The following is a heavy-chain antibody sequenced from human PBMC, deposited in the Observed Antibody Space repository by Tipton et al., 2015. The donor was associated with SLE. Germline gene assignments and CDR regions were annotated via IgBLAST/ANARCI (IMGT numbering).Heavy chain of an antibody. V-gene: IGHV3-15*01. CDR1: GFTFTNAW. J-gene: IGHJ4*02. CDR3: IPRGYSGY. D-gene: IGHD5-12*01. CDR2: IKSKADGGTT. Sequence: SLRLSCTVSGFTFTNAWMSWVRQAPGKGLGWVGRIKSKADGGTTDYVAPVKGRFTMSRDDSKKTLYLQMNSLKTEDTAVYYCIPRGYSGYWGQGTLVTVSS.